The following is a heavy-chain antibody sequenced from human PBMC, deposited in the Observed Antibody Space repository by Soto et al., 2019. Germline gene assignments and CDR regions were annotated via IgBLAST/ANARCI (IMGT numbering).Heavy chain of an antibody. V-gene: IGHV1-69*08. Sequence: QVQLVQSGAEVKKPGSSVKVSCKASGGTFSSYTISWLRQAPGQGLGWMGRIIPILGIANYAQKFQGRVTITADKSTSTAYMELSSLRSEDTAVYYCAREEYYYGSGAFFDYWGQGTLVTVSS. D-gene: IGHD3-10*01. CDR2: IIPILGIA. CDR3: AREEYYYGSGAFFDY. J-gene: IGHJ4*02. CDR1: GGTFSSYT.